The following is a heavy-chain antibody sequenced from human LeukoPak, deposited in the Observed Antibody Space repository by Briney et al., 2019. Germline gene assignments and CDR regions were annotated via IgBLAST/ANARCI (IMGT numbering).Heavy chain of an antibody. J-gene: IGHJ4*02. CDR3: ARLLERHYDNNGYPEALDY. Sequence: SETLSLTCTVSGGSISSYNWNWIRQPPGKGLEWIGYIYDSGSTNYNPSLKSRVTISVDTSKKQFSLKLSSVTAADTAVYYCARLLERHYDNNGYPEALDYWGQGTLVTVSS. CDR2: IYDSGST. V-gene: IGHV4-59*01. CDR1: GGSISSYN. D-gene: IGHD3-22*01.